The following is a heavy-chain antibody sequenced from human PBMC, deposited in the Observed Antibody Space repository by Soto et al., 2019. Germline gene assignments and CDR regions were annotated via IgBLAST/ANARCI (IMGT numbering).Heavy chain of an antibody. CDR3: ARGRYYGSGSSPFDY. CDR1: GGTFSSYA. Sequence: QVQLVQSGAEVKKPGSSVKDSCKASGGTFSSYAIRWVRRAPGQGLEWMGGIIPIFGTANYAQKFQGRVTITADESTSTAYMELSSLRSEDTAVYYCARGRYYGSGSSPFDYWGQGTLVTVSS. V-gene: IGHV1-69*12. CDR2: IIPIFGTA. J-gene: IGHJ4*02. D-gene: IGHD3-10*01.